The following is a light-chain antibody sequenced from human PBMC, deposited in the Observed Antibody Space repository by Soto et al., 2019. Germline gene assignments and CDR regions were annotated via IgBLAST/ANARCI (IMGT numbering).Light chain of an antibody. CDR1: QDISNY. CDR3: QQYDNLPCLLT. CDR2: DAS. V-gene: IGKV1-33*01. J-gene: IGKJ4*01. Sequence: DIQMTQSPSSLSASVGDRVTITCQASQDISNYLNWYQQKPGKAPKLLIYDASNLETGVPSRFSGSGSGTDFTFTISSLQPEDIATYYCQQYDNLPCLLTFGGGTKVEIK.